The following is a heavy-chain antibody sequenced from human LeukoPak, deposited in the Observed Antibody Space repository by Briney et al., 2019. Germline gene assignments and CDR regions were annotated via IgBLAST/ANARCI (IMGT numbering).Heavy chain of an antibody. CDR3: ARFAVHRRLTVAGQFGLDY. D-gene: IGHD6-19*01. CDR1: GYTFSNYG. V-gene: IGHV1-18*01. CDR2: INAYNGDT. Sequence: GASVKVSCKASGYTFSNYGIAWVRQAPGQGLEWMGWINAYNGDTNYARKLQGRVTMTRDTSTSTVYMELSSLRSEDTAVYYCARFAVHRRLTVAGQFGLDYWGQGTLVTVSS. J-gene: IGHJ4*02.